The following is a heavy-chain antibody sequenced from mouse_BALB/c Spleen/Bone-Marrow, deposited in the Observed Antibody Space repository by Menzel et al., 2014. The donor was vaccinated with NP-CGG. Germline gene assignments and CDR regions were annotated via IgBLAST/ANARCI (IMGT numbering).Heavy chain of an antibody. CDR3: ARNPGFAY. CDR1: GFSLTSYG. CDR2: IWSGGST. J-gene: IGHJ3*01. V-gene: IGHV2-2*02. Sequence: QVQLKESGPGLVQPSQSLSITCTVSGFSLTSYGVHWVRQSPGKGLEWLGVIWSGGSTDYNAASMSRLSISKDNSKSQVFFKMNSLQANDTAIYYCARNPGFAYWGQGTLVTVSA.